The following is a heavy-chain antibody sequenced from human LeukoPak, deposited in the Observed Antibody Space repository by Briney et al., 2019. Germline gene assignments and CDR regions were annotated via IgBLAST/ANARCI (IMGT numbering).Heavy chain of an antibody. Sequence: PGGSLRLSCAASGFTFSGSWMSWVRQAPGKGLEWVAHINQDGGEKNYVDSVKGRFTISRDNSKNTLYLQMNSLRAEDTAVYYCARDRSSNEYYFDYWGQGTLVTVSS. V-gene: IGHV3-7*01. CDR2: INQDGGEK. CDR1: GFTFSGSW. J-gene: IGHJ4*02. CDR3: ARDRSSNEYYFDY. D-gene: IGHD2-2*01.